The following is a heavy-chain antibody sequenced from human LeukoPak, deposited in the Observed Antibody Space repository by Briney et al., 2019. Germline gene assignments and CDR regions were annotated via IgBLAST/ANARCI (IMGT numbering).Heavy chain of an antibody. CDR3: ARVSGWYGMDV. CDR2: ISSSGSTI. V-gene: IGHV3-48*03. D-gene: IGHD6-19*01. Sequence: GGSLRLSCAASGFXFSSYEMNWVRQAPGKGLEWVSYISSSGSTIYYADSVKDRFTISRDNAKNSLYLQMNSLRAEDTAVYYCARVSGWYGMDVWGQGTTVTVSS. J-gene: IGHJ6*02. CDR1: GFXFSSYE.